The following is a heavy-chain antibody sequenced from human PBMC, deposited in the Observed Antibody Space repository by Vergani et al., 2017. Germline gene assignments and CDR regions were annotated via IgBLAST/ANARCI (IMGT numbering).Heavy chain of an antibody. Sequence: QVQLVQSGAEVKKPGSSVKVSCKASGGTFSSYAISWVRQAPGQGLEWMGGIIPIFGTANYAQKFQGRVTITADESTSTAYMELSSLRSEDTAVYYCARALVVVPAGGYYYYMDVWGKGTTVTVSS. CDR1: GGTFSSYA. CDR2: IIPIFGTA. J-gene: IGHJ6*03. V-gene: IGHV1-69*01. CDR3: ARALVVVPAGGYYYYMDV. D-gene: IGHD2-2*01.